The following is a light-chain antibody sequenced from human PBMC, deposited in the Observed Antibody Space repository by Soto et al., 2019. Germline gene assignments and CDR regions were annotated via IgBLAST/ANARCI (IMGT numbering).Light chain of an antibody. CDR3: FLYAVSSTFDYV. V-gene: IGLV2-23*02. J-gene: IGLJ1*01. CDR2: EVS. Sequence: QSALTQPASVSGSPGQSITISCTGTSSDVGIYNLYSWYQQHPGKAPKLMSYEVSKRPSGVSNGFSGSKSGNTAFLTISVLHPVDDSDYYCFLYAVSSTFDYVFGTRTKLTVL. CDR1: SSDVGIYNL.